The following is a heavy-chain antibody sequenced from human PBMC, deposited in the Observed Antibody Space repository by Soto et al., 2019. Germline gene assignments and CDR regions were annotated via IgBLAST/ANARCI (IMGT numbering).Heavy chain of an antibody. CDR2: IKSKTDGGTT. Sequence: EVPLVESGGGLVKPGGSLRLSCTASGFTFSNAWMSWVRQAPGKGLEWVGRIKSKTDGGTTDYAAPVKGRFSISRDDSKTTLFLQMNSLKTEDTAVYYCTTGTTTIIRVDYWGQGTLVTVSS. D-gene: IGHD3-10*01. V-gene: IGHV3-15*01. CDR1: GFTFSNAW. CDR3: TTGTTTIIRVDY. J-gene: IGHJ4*02.